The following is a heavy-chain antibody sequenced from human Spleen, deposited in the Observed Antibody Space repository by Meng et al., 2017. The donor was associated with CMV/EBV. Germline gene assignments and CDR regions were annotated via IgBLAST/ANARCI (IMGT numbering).Heavy chain of an antibody. Sequence: GESLKISCVASGFDFNDYSMNWVRQAPGKGLEWVSSIRGSSDYTDYAESMKGRITIFRDNAKNSLYQQLNSLRAEDTAVYYCARSVTPSGSTSAYWGQGTPVTVSS. CDR3: ARSVTPSGSTSAY. CDR1: GFDFNDYS. CDR2: IRGSSDYT. J-gene: IGHJ4*02. V-gene: IGHV3-21*01. D-gene: IGHD1-1*01.